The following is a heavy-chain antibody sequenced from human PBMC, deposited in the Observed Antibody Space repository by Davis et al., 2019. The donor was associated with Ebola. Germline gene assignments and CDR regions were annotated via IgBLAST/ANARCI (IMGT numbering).Heavy chain of an antibody. Sequence: PGGSLRLSCTTSGFTFSTYALSWVRQAPGKGLEWVSGLNRYGSSTFYADSVKGRFTISRDNSKSTLYLQMNSLRAEDTAVYYCARRGEASPASGKYYFDYWGQGTLVTVSS. D-gene: IGHD3-10*01. CDR3: ARRGEASPASGKYYFDY. CDR2: LNRYGSST. J-gene: IGHJ4*02. CDR1: GFTFSTYA. V-gene: IGHV3-23*01.